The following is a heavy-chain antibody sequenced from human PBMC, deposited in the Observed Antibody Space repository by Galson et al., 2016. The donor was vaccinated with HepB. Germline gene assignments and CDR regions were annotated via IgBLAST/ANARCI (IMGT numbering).Heavy chain of an antibody. D-gene: IGHD6-13*01. CDR2: ISSSSAYI. CDR1: GFTFSSHD. CDR3: AREGSWPRDFDY. V-gene: IGHV3-21*01. Sequence: SLRLSCAASGFTFSSHDMNWVRQAPGKGLEWVSSISSSSAYIYYADPVKGRFTISRDNAKNSLYLQMNSLRAEDTAVYYCAREGSWPRDFDYWGQGTLVTVSS. J-gene: IGHJ4*02.